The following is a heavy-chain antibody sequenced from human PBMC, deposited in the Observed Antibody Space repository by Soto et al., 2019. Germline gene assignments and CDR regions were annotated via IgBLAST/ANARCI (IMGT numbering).Heavy chain of an antibody. D-gene: IGHD3-9*01. J-gene: IGHJ4*02. CDR1: GFTFSSYS. CDR3: ARSGDDNYDILTGYFID. CDR2: ISSSSSYI. V-gene: IGHV3-21*01. Sequence: EVQLVESGGGLVKPGGSLRLSCAASGFTFSSYSMNWVRQAPGKGLEWVSSISSSSSYIYYADSVKGRFTISRDKAKNSLYLQMNSLRDEDTAVYYCARSGDDNYDILTGYFIDWGQGTLVTVSS.